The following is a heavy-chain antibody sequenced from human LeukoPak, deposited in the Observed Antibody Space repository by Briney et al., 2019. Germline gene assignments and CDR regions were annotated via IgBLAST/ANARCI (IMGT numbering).Heavy chain of an antibody. V-gene: IGHV4-38-2*02. J-gene: IGHJ4*02. Sequence: SETLSLTCTVSGYSIGSGYYWGWIRQPPGKGLEWIGSIYHSGSTYYNPSLKSRVTISVDTSKNQFSLKLSSVTAADTAVYYCARDLIGYHKFDYWGQGTLVTVSS. CDR1: GYSIGSGYY. D-gene: IGHD2-2*01. CDR3: ARDLIGYHKFDY. CDR2: IYHSGST.